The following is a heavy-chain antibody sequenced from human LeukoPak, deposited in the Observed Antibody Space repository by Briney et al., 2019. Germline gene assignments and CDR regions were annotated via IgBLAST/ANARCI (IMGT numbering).Heavy chain of an antibody. CDR2: VYYTGST. J-gene: IGHJ3*01. Sequence: SETLSLTCTVSGRSISSYYWSWVRQPPGEGLEWIGFVYYTGSTRYRPSLKSPVPISVGTSKDQFSLKLRCVTAADTAMYYCARISSSNWYNERGAFDVWGQGTMVTVSS. CDR3: ARISSSNWYNERGAFDV. V-gene: IGHV4-59*01. CDR1: GRSISSYY. D-gene: IGHD6-13*01.